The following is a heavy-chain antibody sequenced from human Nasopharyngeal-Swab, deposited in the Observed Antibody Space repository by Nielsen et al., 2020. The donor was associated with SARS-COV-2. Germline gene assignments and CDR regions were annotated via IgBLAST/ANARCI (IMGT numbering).Heavy chain of an antibody. J-gene: IGHJ6*02. CDR2: ISGSDHTT. CDR3: AKDRDSGDDSDDYYHYYGMDV. CDR1: GFTYSTYA. V-gene: IGHV3-23*01. Sequence: GGSLRLSCVASGFTYSTYAMSWVRQAPGKGLEWVSVISGSDHTTYYADSVKGRFTISRDNSKNTVNLQMNSLRVEDTAIYYCAKDRDSGDDSDDYYHYYGMDVWGQGTTVTVFS. D-gene: IGHD5-12*01.